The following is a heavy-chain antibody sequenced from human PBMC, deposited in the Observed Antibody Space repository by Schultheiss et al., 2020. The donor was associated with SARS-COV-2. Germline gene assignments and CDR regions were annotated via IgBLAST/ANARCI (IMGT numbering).Heavy chain of an antibody. CDR2: ISSDGSTT. V-gene: IGHV3-74*01. CDR1: GFTFSSYR. J-gene: IGHJ6*03. Sequence: GGSLRLSCVASGFTFSSYRMHWVRQAPGKGLVWVSHISSDGSTTNYADSVKGRFTISRDNAKNSLYLQMNSLRAEDTAVYYCASLDIVVVPAAIESYYYMDVWGQGTMVTVSS. D-gene: IGHD2-2*02. CDR3: ASLDIVVVPAAIESYYYMDV.